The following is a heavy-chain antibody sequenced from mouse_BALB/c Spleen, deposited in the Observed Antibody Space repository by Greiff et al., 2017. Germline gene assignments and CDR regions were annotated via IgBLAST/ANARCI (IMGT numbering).Heavy chain of an antibody. J-gene: IGHJ4*01. CDR2: ISYDGSN. D-gene: IGHD1-1*01. CDR1: GYSITSGYY. Sequence: EVKLQESGPGLVKPSQSLSLTCSVTGYSITSGYYWNWIRQFPGNTLEWLGYISYDGSNNYNPSLKNRISITRDTSKNQFFLKLNSVTTEDTATYYCARVLRSYAMVYWGQGTSVTVSS. V-gene: IGHV3-6*02. CDR3: ARVLRSYAMVY.